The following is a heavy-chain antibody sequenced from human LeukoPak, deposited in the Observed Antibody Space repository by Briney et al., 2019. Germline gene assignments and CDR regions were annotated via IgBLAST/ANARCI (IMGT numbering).Heavy chain of an antibody. D-gene: IGHD3-10*02. CDR1: GFTVSSNY. CDR3: ARTITMFSPPYYYGMDV. CDR2: FYSGGST. Sequence: PGGSLRLSCAASGFTVSSNYMSWVRQAPGKGLEWVSVFYSGGSTYYADSVKGRFTISRDNSKNTLYLQMNSLRAEDTAVYYCARTITMFSPPYYYGMDVWGQGTTVTVSS. J-gene: IGHJ6*02. V-gene: IGHV3-53*01.